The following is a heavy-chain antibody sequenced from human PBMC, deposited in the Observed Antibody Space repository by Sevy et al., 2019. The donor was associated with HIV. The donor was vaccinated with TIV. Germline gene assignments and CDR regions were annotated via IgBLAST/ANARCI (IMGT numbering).Heavy chain of an antibody. J-gene: IGHJ4*02. V-gene: IGHV6-1*01. CDR1: GDTVSSDSAA. CDR3: ARDHNFVLDY. CDR2: AYYRSTWHK. D-gene: IGHD1-20*01. Sequence: SQTLSLTCAISGDTVSSDSAAWNWIRQSPVRGLEWLGRAYYRSTWHKDYATSLNSRMTINPDTSKNQFSLQLNSVTPDDTAVYFCARDHNFVLDYSGQGILVTVSS.